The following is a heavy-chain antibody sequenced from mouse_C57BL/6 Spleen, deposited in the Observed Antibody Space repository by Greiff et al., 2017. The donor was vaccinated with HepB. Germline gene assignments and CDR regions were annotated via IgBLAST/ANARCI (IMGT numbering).Heavy chain of an antibody. V-gene: IGHV5-17*01. D-gene: IGHD2-1*01. CDR1: GFTFSDYG. Sequence: EVKLVESGGGLVKPGGSLKLSCAASGFTFSDYGMHWVRQAPEKGLEWVAYISSGSSTIYYADTVKGRFTISRDNAKNTLFLQRTSLRSEDTAMYYCASGYYGNYEYFDVWGTGTTVTVSS. J-gene: IGHJ1*03. CDR3: ASGYYGNYEYFDV. CDR2: ISSGSSTI.